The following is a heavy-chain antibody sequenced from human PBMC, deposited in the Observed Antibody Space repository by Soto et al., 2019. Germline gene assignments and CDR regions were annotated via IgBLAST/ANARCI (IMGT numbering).Heavy chain of an antibody. Sequence: DSVKGRFTISRDNSKNTLYLQMNSRRAEDTAVYYCAKDTAMARGFDYWGQGTLVTVSS. J-gene: IGHJ4*02. CDR3: AKDTAMARGFDY. V-gene: IGHV3-30*02. D-gene: IGHD5-18*01.